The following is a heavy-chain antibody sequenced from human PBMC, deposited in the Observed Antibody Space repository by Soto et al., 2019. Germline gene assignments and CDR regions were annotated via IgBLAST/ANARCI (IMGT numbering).Heavy chain of an antibody. J-gene: IGHJ4*02. V-gene: IGHV4-39*01. CDR1: GGSISSSSYY. CDR2: IYYSGST. Sequence: SETLSLTCTVSGGSISSSSYYWGWIRQPPGKGLEWIGSIYYSGSTYYNPSLKSRVTISVDTSKNQFSLKLSSVTAADTAVYYCASLASDSSGSRPGWSQGPLVTV. CDR3: ASLASDSSGSRPG. D-gene: IGHD3-22*01.